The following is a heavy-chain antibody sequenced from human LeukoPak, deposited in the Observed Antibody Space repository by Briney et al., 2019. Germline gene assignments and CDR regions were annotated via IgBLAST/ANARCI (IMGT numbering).Heavy chain of an antibody. D-gene: IGHD6-13*01. Sequence: GASVKVSCKASGGNFNTYAISWVRQAPGQGLEWMGWINPNSGGTNYAQKFQGRVTMTRDTSISTAYMELSRLRSDDTAVYYCARGGGIAAAGTISGYWGQGTLVTVSS. J-gene: IGHJ4*02. CDR3: ARGGGIAAAGTISGY. V-gene: IGHV1-2*02. CDR1: GGNFNTYA. CDR2: INPNSGGT.